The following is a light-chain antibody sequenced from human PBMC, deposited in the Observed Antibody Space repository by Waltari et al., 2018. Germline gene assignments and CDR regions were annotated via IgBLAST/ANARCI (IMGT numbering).Light chain of an antibody. CDR2: KDN. CDR3: QSAANSVTFDVV. CDR1: ALPKKC. Sequence: SNELTQPPSVSVSPGQKARITCSGDALPKKCAYWFQQKPGQAPPMLIYKDNERPSGIPERFSASSSGTTVTLTISGVQAEDEADYYCQSAANSVTFDVVFGGGTKLTVL. V-gene: IGLV3-25*03. J-gene: IGLJ2*01.